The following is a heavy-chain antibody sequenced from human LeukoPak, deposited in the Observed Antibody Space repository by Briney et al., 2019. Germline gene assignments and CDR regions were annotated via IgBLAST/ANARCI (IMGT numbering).Heavy chain of an antibody. D-gene: IGHD1-26*01. Sequence: SETLSLTCTVSGGSISSYYWSWIRQPPGKGLEWIGYIYCSGSTNYNPSLKSRVTISVDTSKNQFSLKLSSVTAADTAVYYCAREWGYYFDYWGQGTLVTVSS. V-gene: IGHV4-59*01. CDR1: GGSISSYY. J-gene: IGHJ4*02. CDR2: IYCSGST. CDR3: AREWGYYFDY.